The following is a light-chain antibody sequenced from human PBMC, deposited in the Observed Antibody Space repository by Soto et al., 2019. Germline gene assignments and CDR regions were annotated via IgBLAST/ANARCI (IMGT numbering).Light chain of an antibody. CDR3: QHIKTYQIT. CDR1: QDISSH. Sequence: DIQLTQSPSFLSASVGDRVTITCRASQDISSHLAWYHQKPGKAPNLLIYAASALQTGVPSRFSGSGSGTEFTLTISSVQPEDFATYYCQHIKTYQITFGGGTKVEIK. CDR2: AAS. J-gene: IGKJ4*01. V-gene: IGKV1-9*01.